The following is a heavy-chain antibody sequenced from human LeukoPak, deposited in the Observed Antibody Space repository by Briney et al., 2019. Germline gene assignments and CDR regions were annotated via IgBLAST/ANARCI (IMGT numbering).Heavy chain of an antibody. CDR2: ISGSGAST. Sequence: GGSLRLSCAASGFTFSRYAMSWVRQAPGKGLEWVSTISGSGASTYFADSVKGRFTISRDNSKNTLYLQMNSLRAEDTAIYYCAKGSVVAAARGHWFDPWGQGTLVTVSS. CDR1: GFTFSRYA. J-gene: IGHJ5*02. D-gene: IGHD2-2*01. V-gene: IGHV3-23*01. CDR3: AKGSVVAAARGHWFDP.